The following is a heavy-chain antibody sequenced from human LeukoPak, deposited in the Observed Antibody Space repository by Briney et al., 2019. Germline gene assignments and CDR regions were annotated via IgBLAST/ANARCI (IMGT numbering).Heavy chain of an antibody. CDR2: IYYSGST. CDR3: ATRKLGNDY. J-gene: IGHJ4*02. D-gene: IGHD7-27*01. CDR1: GGSFSGYY. Sequence: PSETLSLTCAVYGGSFSGYYWNWVRQPPGKGLEWIGSIYYSGSTYYNPSLKSRVTISVDTSKNQFSLKLYSVTAADTAVYYCATRKLGNDYWGQGTLVTVSS. V-gene: IGHV4-34*01.